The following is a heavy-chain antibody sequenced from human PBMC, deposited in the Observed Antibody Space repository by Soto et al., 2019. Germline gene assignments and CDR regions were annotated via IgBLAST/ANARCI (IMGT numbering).Heavy chain of an antibody. J-gene: IGHJ6*03. Sequence: GGSLRLSCAASGFTFSSYAMSWVRQAPGKGLEWVSAISGSGGSTYYADSVKGRFTIYRDNSKNTLYLQMNSLRAEDTAVYYCAKEGRLLWFGEYYYMDVWGKGTTVTVSS. D-gene: IGHD3-10*01. CDR1: GFTFSSYA. V-gene: IGHV3-23*01. CDR3: AKEGRLLWFGEYYYMDV. CDR2: ISGSGGST.